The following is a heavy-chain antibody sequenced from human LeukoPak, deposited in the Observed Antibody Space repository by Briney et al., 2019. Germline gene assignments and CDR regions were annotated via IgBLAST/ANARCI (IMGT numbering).Heavy chain of an antibody. CDR1: GGSISSVDYY. CDR3: ARVSPFLKKTIWSGVRGFIDY. Sequence: SETLSLTCTVSGGSISSVDYYWSWIRQPPGKGLEWIGYIYYSGSTYYNPSLKSRVTISVDTSKNQFSLKLSSVTAADTAVYYCARVSPFLKKTIWSGVRGFIDYWGQGTLVTVSS. CDR2: IYYSGST. J-gene: IGHJ4*02. V-gene: IGHV4-30-4*08. D-gene: IGHD3-3*01.